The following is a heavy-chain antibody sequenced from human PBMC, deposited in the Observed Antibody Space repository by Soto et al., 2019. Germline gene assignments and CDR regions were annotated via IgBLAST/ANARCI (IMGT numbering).Heavy chain of an antibody. CDR3: ARPSGSYSPYYYYGMDV. CDR2: ISYDGSNK. D-gene: IGHD1-26*01. Sequence: GGSLRLSCAASGFTFSSYAMHWVRQAPGKGLEWVAVISYDGSNKYYADSVKGRFTISRDNSKNTLYLQMNSLRAEDTAVYYCARPSGSYSPYYYYGMDVWGQGTTVTVSS. CDR1: GFTFSSYA. J-gene: IGHJ6*02. V-gene: IGHV3-30-3*01.